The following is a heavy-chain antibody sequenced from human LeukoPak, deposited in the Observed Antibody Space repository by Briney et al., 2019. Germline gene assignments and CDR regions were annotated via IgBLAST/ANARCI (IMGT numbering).Heavy chain of an antibody. Sequence: PGGSLRLSCAASGFTVSSNYMSWVRQAPGKGLGWVSVIYSGGSTYYADSVKGRFTISRDNSKNTLYLQMNSLRAEDTAVYYCARVPFVTGSYTEYYFDYWGQGTLVTVSS. CDR2: IYSGGST. CDR1: GFTVSSNY. V-gene: IGHV3-53*01. J-gene: IGHJ4*02. D-gene: IGHD3-10*01. CDR3: ARVPFVTGSYTEYYFDY.